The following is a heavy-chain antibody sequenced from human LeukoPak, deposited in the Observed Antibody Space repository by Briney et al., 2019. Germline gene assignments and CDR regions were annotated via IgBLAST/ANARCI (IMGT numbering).Heavy chain of an antibody. D-gene: IGHD2/OR15-2a*01. Sequence: PGGSLRLSCAASGFTFSSYGMSWVRQIPGKGLEWVSAISGSDDGTYYADSVKGRFTISRDNSRNTLYLQMNTLRAEDTAVYFCXXXXXXXCRGSFCCPFDYWGQGNLVTVSS. CDR1: GFTFSSYG. CDR2: ISGSDDGT. CDR3: XXXXXXXCRGSFCCPFDY. V-gene: IGHV3-23*01. J-gene: IGHJ4*02.